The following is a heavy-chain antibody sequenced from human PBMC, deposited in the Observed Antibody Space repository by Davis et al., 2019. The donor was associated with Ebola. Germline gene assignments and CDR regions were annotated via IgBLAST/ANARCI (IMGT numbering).Heavy chain of an antibody. CDR1: GGSISSGDYY. J-gene: IGHJ4*02. Sequence: SETLSLTCTVSGGSISSGDYYWSWIRQPPGKGLEWIGYIYYSGSTNYNPSLKSRVTISVDTSKNQFSLKLSSVTAADTAVYYCTSRDQVTRAGYWGQGTLVTVSS. CDR3: TSRDQVTRAGY. D-gene: IGHD4-17*01. CDR2: IYYSGST. V-gene: IGHV4-61*08.